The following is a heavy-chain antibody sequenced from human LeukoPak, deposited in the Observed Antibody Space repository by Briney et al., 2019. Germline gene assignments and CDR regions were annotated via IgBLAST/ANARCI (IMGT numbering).Heavy chain of an antibody. V-gene: IGHV3-23*01. J-gene: IGHJ4*02. CDR2: ISGRTGGT. CDR1: GFTFSTYA. D-gene: IGHD5-12*01. Sequence: PGGSLRLSCAASGFTFSTYAVSWVRQAPGKGLEWVSAISGRTGGTYYADSVKGRFTISRDNSKSTLYLQMINLRADDTAVYYCAKCGNSGCHLIDYWGQGTLVTVSS. CDR3: AKCGNSGCHLIDY.